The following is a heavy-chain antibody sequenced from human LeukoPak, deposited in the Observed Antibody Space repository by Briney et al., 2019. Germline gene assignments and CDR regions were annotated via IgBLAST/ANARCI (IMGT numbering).Heavy chain of an antibody. CDR1: GLTHSGFW. CDR2: INSDGSEG. J-gene: IGHJ3*01. V-gene: IGHV3-7*03. Sequence: GWSLRLSCAVSGLTHSGFWMSWSRPAPGKGLEWVASINSDGSEGYYADVVKGRFTISRDNAKNSLYLQINSLRAEDTAVYYCARSSYSSSSSVWGQGTMVTVSS. CDR3: ARSSYSSSSSV. D-gene: IGHD6-6*01.